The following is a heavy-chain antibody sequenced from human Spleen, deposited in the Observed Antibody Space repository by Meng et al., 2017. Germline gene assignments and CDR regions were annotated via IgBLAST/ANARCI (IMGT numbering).Heavy chain of an antibody. J-gene: IGHJ4*02. CDR1: GFTFSTYA. V-gene: IGHV3-23*01. CDR3: AKLPTLVRAVYLEY. D-gene: IGHD3-10*01. CDR2: ISGSGGRT. Sequence: GGSLRLSCAASGFTFSTYAMNWVCQAPGKGQEWVSGISGSGGRTYYADSVKGRFTISRDNLKNTLYLEMDSLRAEDTAVYYCAKLPTLVRAVYLEYWGQGTLVTVSS.